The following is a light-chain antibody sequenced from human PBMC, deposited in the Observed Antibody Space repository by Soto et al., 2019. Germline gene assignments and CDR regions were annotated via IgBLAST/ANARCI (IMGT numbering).Light chain of an antibody. Sequence: EIVMTQSPATLSVSPGERATLSCRASQSVSSNLAWYQQKPGQAPRVLIYGASTRATDVPARFSGSGSGTEFTLTISSLQSEDFAVYYCQQYKNWPETFGQGTKVDI. J-gene: IGKJ1*01. CDR1: QSVSSN. CDR3: QQYKNWPET. V-gene: IGKV3-15*01. CDR2: GAS.